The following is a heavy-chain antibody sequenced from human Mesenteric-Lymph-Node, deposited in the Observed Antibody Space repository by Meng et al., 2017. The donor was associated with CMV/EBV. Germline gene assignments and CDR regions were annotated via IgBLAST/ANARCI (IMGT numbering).Heavy chain of an antibody. Sequence: SGGSISSSNWWSWVRQPPGKGLEWIGEIYHSGSTSYNPSLKSRVTISVDKSKNQFSLKLSSVTAADTAVYYCASRAYYYDSSGTDYWGQGTLVTVSS. J-gene: IGHJ4*02. CDR3: ASRAYYYDSSGTDY. CDR1: GGSISSSNW. CDR2: IYHSGST. V-gene: IGHV4-4*02. D-gene: IGHD3-22*01.